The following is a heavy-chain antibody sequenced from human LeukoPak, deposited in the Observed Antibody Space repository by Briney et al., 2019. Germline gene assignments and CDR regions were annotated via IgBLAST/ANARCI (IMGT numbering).Heavy chain of an antibody. J-gene: IGHJ4*02. CDR2: ISAYNGNT. Sequence: ASVKVSCKASGYTFTSYGISWVRQAPGQGLEWMGWISAYNGNTNYAQKLQGRVTMTTDTSTSTAYMELRSLRSDDTAVYYCARDSITMVRGVMTLRPWTFFDYWGQGTLVTVSS. D-gene: IGHD3-10*01. CDR1: GYTFTSYG. CDR3: ARDSITMVRGVMTLRPWTFFDY. V-gene: IGHV1-18*01.